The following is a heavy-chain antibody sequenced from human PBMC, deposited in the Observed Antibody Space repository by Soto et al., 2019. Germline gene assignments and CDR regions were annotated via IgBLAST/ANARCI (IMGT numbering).Heavy chain of an antibody. CDR1: GFTFSSYA. D-gene: IGHD5-12*01. CDR2: ISGSGGST. V-gene: IGHV3-23*01. Sequence: HPGGSLRLSCASSGFTFSSYAMSWVRQAPGKGLEWVSAISGSGGSTYYADSVKGRFTISRDNSKNTLYLQMNSLRAEDTAVYYCAKGSGVATIVPFDYWGQGTLVTVSS. J-gene: IGHJ4*02. CDR3: AKGSGVATIVPFDY.